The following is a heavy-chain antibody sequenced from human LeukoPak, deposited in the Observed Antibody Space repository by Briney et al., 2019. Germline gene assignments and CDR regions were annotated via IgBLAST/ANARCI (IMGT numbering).Heavy chain of an antibody. J-gene: IGHJ4*02. CDR3: ATGLEDSIIDY. V-gene: IGHV3-21*06. CDR2: ITSGGNYI. Sequence: AGGSLRLSCVASGFTFSYYSMNWVRQAPGKGLEWVSSITSGGNYIFYADSIKGRFTISRNNAKNSLYLQMNSLRVEDTAVYYCATGLEDSIIDYWGQGTLVTVSS. D-gene: IGHD3/OR15-3a*01. CDR1: GFTFSYYS.